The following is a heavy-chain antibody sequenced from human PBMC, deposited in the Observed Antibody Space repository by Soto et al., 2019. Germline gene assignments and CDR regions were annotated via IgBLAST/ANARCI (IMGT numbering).Heavy chain of an antibody. CDR2: IIPIFGTA. CDR1: GGTFSSYA. CDR3: ARTLEYSNLYYYYGMDV. V-gene: IGHV1-69*01. J-gene: IGHJ6*02. Sequence: QVQLVQSGAEVKKPGSSVKVSCKASGGTFSSYAISWVRQAPGQGLEWMGGIIPIFGTANYAQKFQGRVTITADESPSTAYMELSSLRSEDTAVYYCARTLEYSNLYYYYGMDVWGQGTTVTVSS. D-gene: IGHD6-6*01.